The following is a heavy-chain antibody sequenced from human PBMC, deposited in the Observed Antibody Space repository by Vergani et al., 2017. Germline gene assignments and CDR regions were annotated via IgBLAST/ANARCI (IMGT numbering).Heavy chain of an antibody. J-gene: IGHJ4*02. V-gene: IGHV4-31*03. CDR1: GDSISSGGYY. CDR3: ARMGGYDEGDAFRIGYFDS. D-gene: IGHD3-22*01. CDR2: IYSTGST. Sequence: QVQLQKSGPGLVKPSQTLSLTCSVSGDSISSGGYYWNWIRQHPGKGLEWIGYIYSTGSTHHNPSLRRRINMSVDTSKNQFSLKLNSVTAADTAMYYCARMGGYDEGDAFRIGYFDSWGPGILVTVSS.